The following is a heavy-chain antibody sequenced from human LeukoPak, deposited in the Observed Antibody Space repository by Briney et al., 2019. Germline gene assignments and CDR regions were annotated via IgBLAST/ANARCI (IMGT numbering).Heavy chain of an antibody. CDR3: AREEPAAPLDY. Sequence: ASVKVSCKASDYTVTSYGISWVGQAPRQELEWMGWISAYNGNTNYAQKLQGRVTMTTDTSTSTAYMELRSLRSDDTAVYYCAREEPAAPLDYWGQGTLVTVSS. CDR2: ISAYNGNT. J-gene: IGHJ4*02. CDR1: DYTVTSYG. V-gene: IGHV1-18*01. D-gene: IGHD2-2*01.